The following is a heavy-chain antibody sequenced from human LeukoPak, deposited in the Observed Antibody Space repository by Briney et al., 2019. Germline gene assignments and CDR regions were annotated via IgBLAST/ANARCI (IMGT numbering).Heavy chain of an antibody. D-gene: IGHD3-10*01. Sequence: ASVKVSCKASGYTFTVYYMHWVRQAPGQGLEWMGRINPNSGGTNYAQKFQGRVTMTRDTSISTAYMELSRLRSDDTAVYYCARGPMVRGVIISWFDYWGQGTLVTVSS. J-gene: IGHJ4*02. CDR2: INPNSGGT. CDR3: ARGPMVRGVIISWFDY. V-gene: IGHV1-2*06. CDR1: GYTFTVYY.